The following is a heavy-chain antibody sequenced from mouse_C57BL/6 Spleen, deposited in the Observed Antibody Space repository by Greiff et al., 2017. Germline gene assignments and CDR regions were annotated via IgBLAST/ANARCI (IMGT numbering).Heavy chain of an antibody. CDR1: GYTFTSYW. CDR2: IDPSDSYT. V-gene: IGHV1-69*01. J-gene: IGHJ2*01. CDR3: ARGLGRSDFDY. Sequence: QVQLQQPGAELVMPGASVKLSCKASGYTFTSYWMHWVKQRPGQGLEWIGEIDPSDSYTNYHQKFKGQSTLTVDKSSSTAYMQLSSLTSEDSAVYYCARGLGRSDFDYWGQGTTLTVSS. D-gene: IGHD4-1*01.